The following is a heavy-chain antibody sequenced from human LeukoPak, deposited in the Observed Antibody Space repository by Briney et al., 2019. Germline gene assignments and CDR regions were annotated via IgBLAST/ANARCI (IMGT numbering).Heavy chain of an antibody. V-gene: IGHV3-21*01. Sequence: GGSLRLSCAASGFTFSSYSMNWVRQAPGKGLEWVSSISSSSSYIYYADSVKGRFTISRDNAKHSLYLQMNSLRAEDTAVYYCAREVSATARRDYWGQGTLVTVSS. CDR1: GFTFSSYS. CDR2: ISSSSSYI. D-gene: IGHD6-6*01. J-gene: IGHJ4*02. CDR3: AREVSATARRDY.